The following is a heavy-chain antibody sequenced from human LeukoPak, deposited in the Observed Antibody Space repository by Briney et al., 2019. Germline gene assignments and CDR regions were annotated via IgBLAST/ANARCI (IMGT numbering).Heavy chain of an antibody. D-gene: IGHD3-10*01. CDR2: ISYDGSNK. CDR3: ARGVLWFGELFSNTFDY. J-gene: IGHJ4*02. Sequence: GGSLRLSCAASGFTFSSYAMHWVRQAPGKGLEWVAVISYDGSNKYYADSVKGRFTISRDNSKNTLYLQMNSLRAEDTAVYYCARGVLWFGELFSNTFDYWGQGTLVTVSS. V-gene: IGHV3-30-3*01. CDR1: GFTFSSYA.